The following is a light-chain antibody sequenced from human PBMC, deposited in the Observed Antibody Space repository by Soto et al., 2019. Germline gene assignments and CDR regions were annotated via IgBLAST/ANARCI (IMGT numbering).Light chain of an antibody. Sequence: QSALTQPASVSGSPGQSITISCTGTSNDFVSWYQQHPGKAPKLMMSDVSKRPSGVPDRFSGSKSGTTASLTISGLQAEDEADYYCCSYAGSYTLLFGGGTKLTVL. V-gene: IGLV2-11*01. CDR3: CSYAGSYTLL. J-gene: IGLJ2*01. CDR2: DVS. CDR1: SNDF.